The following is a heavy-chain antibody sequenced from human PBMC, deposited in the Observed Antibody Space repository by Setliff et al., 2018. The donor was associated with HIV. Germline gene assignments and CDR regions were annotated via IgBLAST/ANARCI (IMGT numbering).Heavy chain of an antibody. V-gene: IGHV4-39*01. D-gene: IGHD3-3*01. Sequence: SETLSLTCTVSGGSFCSSTYSWGWIRQPQGMGLDWIGCIHSSGTTYYNPSIKSRVAISVYTSTSQFSLKLRSVTAADTAVYSCARHKTNYDFYAFDVWGQGTMVTVSS. CDR3: ARHKTNYDFYAFDV. J-gene: IGHJ3*01. CDR2: IHSSGTT. CDR1: GGSFCSSTYS.